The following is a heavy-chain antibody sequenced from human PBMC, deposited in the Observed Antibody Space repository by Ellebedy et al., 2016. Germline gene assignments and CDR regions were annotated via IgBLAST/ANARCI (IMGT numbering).Heavy chain of an antibody. Sequence: GGSLRLSXAASGFTFSSYAMSWVRQAPGKGLEWVSAISGSGGSTYYADSVKGRFTISRDNSKNTLYLQMNSLRAEDTAVYYCAKRGIAAAASKIGYYGMDVWGQGTTVTVSS. J-gene: IGHJ6*02. CDR2: ISGSGGST. CDR1: GFTFSSYA. V-gene: IGHV3-23*01. CDR3: AKRGIAAAASKIGYYGMDV. D-gene: IGHD6-13*01.